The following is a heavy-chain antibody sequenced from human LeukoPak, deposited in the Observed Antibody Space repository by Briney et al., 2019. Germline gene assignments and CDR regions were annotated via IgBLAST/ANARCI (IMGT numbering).Heavy chain of an antibody. CDR2: IYHSGST. CDR3: ASQGGRLYYYYMDV. CDR1: GGSIRGTSYY. Sequence: SETLSLTCTVSGGSIRGTSYYWGWIRQPPGKGLEWIGSIYHSGSTYYNPSLKSRVTISVDTSKNQFSLKLSSVTAADTAVYYCASQGGRLYYYYMDVWGKGTTVTVSS. V-gene: IGHV4-39*07. J-gene: IGHJ6*03. D-gene: IGHD3-16*01.